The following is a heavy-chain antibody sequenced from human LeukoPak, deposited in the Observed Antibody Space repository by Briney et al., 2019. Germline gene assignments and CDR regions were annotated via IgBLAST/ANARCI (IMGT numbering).Heavy chain of an antibody. CDR2: IKQDGSDK. Sequence: GGSLRLSCEGSGFTFSNYWINWVRQAPGKGLEWVANIKQDGSDKYYVDSVKGRFTISRDNVKKTPYFQLNSLRAEDTAVYYCVRGVNGAFDIWGQGTMVTVPS. CDR3: VRGVNGAFDI. CDR1: GFTFSNYW. J-gene: IGHJ3*02. V-gene: IGHV3-7*04.